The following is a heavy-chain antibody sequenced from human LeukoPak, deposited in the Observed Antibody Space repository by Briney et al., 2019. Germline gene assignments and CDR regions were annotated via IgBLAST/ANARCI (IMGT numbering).Heavy chain of an antibody. V-gene: IGHV3-33*01. CDR3: ARGKAWYSSSWYWGSFDY. CDR1: GFTFSSYG. J-gene: IGHJ4*02. D-gene: IGHD6-13*01. CDR2: IWYDGSNK. Sequence: GRSLRLSCAASGFTFSSYGMHWVRQAPGKGLEWVAVIWYDGSNKYYADSVKGRFTISRDNSKNTLYLQMNSLSAEDTDVYYCARGKAWYSSSWYWGSFDYWGQGTLVTVSS.